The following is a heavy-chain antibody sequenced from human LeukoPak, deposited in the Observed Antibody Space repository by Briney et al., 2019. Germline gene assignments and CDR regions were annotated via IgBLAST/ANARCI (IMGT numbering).Heavy chain of an antibody. V-gene: IGHV4-59*01. CDR1: GGSISSYY. J-gene: IGHJ6*03. Sequence: SETLSLTCTVSGGSISSYYWSWIRQPPGKGLEWIGYIYYSGSTNYNPSLKSRVTISVDTSKNQFSLKLSSVTAADTAVYYCARRITTSVYMDVWGKGTTVTVSS. D-gene: IGHD3-16*01. CDR2: IYYSGST. CDR3: ARRITTSVYMDV.